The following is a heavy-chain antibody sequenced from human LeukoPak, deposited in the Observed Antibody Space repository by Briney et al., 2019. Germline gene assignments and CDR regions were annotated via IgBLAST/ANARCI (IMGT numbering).Heavy chain of an antibody. D-gene: IGHD3-3*01. V-gene: IGHV3-53*01. Sequence: GGSLRLSCAASGFTVSSNYVSWVRQAPGKGLEWVSVIYSGGSTYYADSVKGRFTISRDNSKNTLYLQMNSLRAEDTAVYYCARVATIFGLYYFDYWGQGTLVTVSS. CDR3: ARVATIFGLYYFDY. CDR1: GFTVSSNY. CDR2: IYSGGST. J-gene: IGHJ4*02.